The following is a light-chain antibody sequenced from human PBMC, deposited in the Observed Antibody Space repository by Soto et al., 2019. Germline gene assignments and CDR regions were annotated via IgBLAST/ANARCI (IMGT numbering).Light chain of an antibody. CDR1: QSVSSN. J-gene: IGKJ1*01. CDR3: QQYNNWPRT. V-gene: IGKV3-15*01. CDR2: TAS. Sequence: EIGMTQSPATLSVSPGERVTLSCRASQSVSSNLAWYQLKPGQAPRLLIYTASIRATGIPASFSGSGSGTEFTLTIRSLQSEDFAVYYCQQYNNWPRTFGQGTKVEIK.